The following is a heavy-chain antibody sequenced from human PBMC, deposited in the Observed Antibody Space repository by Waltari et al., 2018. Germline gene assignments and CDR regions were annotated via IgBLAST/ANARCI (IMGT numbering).Heavy chain of an antibody. CDR3: ARGGLDGFDS. J-gene: IGHJ4*02. CDR2: LYNSGIT. V-gene: IGHV4-4*07. CDR1: GTSISNNF. D-gene: IGHD1-26*01. Sequence: QVQLQESGPGLVKPSETLSLTCKVSGTSISNNFWNWVRQPAGKGLEWIGRLYNSGITNYSPSLKSRVTMSTDTSKNQFSLKLNSVTAADTAVYFCARGGLDGFDSWGQGILVTVS.